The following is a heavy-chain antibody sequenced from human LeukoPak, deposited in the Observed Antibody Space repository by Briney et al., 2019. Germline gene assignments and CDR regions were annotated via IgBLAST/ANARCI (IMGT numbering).Heavy chain of an antibody. J-gene: IGHJ6*03. CDR3: ARTGPRVASRLRYYYYYMDV. CDR2: INHSGST. Sequence: SETLSLTCAVYGGSFSAYYWTWIRQPPGKGLEWIGEINHSGSTNYNPSLKSRVTISVDTSKNQFSLELSSVTAADTAVYYCARTGPRVASRLRYYYYYMDVSGKGTPVTVSS. CDR1: GGSFSAYY. D-gene: IGHD6-6*01. V-gene: IGHV4-34*01.